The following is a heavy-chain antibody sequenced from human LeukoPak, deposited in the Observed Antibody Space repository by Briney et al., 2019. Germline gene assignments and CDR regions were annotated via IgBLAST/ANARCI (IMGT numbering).Heavy chain of an antibody. Sequence: GGSLRLSCAASGFTFSSYAMHWVRQAPGKGLEWVAVISYDGSNKYYADSVKGRFTISRDNAKNSLYLQMNSLRAEDTALYYCAKDMVRGNSAGFDYWGQGTLVTVSS. D-gene: IGHD3-10*01. CDR1: GFTFSSYA. CDR3: AKDMVRGNSAGFDY. CDR2: ISYDGSNK. V-gene: IGHV3-30-3*01. J-gene: IGHJ4*02.